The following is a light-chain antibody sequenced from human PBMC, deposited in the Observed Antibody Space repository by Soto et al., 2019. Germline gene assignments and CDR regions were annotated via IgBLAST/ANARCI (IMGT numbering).Light chain of an antibody. CDR2: WAS. V-gene: IGKV4-1*01. Sequence: DIVMTQSPDSLAVSLGERATINCKSSQSVFYSTNNKNYLAWYQQKPGQPPKLLIYWASTRESGVPDRFSGSGSGTDFTLTISSLQAEDVAVYSCHQYYSTPHTFGQGTRLEIK. CDR3: HQYYSTPHT. CDR1: QSVFYSTNNKNY. J-gene: IGKJ2*01.